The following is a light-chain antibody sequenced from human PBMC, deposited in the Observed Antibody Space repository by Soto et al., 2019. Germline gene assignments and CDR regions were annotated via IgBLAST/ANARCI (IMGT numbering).Light chain of an antibody. V-gene: IGLV2-14*01. CDR3: SSYTSSSTLV. CDR1: SSDVGGYNY. Sequence: QSVLTQPXSVSGSPGQSITISCTGTSSDVGGYNYVSWYQQHPGKAPKLMIYDVSNRPSGVSNRFSGSKSGNXXXXTISGLXAEDEADYXXSSYTSSSTLVFGGGTXXTVL. CDR2: DVS. J-gene: IGLJ2*01.